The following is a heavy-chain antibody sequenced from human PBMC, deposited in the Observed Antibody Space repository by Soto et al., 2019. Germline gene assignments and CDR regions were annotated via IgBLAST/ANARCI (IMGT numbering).Heavy chain of an antibody. Sequence: GGSLRLSCTASGFTFGDYAMSWFRQAPGKGLEWVGFIRSKAYGGTTEYAASVKGRFTISRDDSKSIAYLQMNSLKTEDTAVYYCTRFRRFLEWPHPNWFDPWGQGTLVTVSS. J-gene: IGHJ5*02. D-gene: IGHD3-3*01. CDR3: TRFRRFLEWPHPNWFDP. V-gene: IGHV3-49*03. CDR2: IRSKAYGGTT. CDR1: GFTFGDYA.